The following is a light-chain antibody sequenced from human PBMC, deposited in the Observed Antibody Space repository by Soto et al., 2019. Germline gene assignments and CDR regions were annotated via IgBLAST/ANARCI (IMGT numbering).Light chain of an antibody. Sequence: QSALTQPASVSGSPGQSITISCTGTSSDVGGYKYVSWYQQHPGKVPKLIIYEVSNRPLGVSDRFSGSKSENTASLTISGLQSEDEADYYCTSYTLRSTVVFGGGTKLTVL. CDR2: EVS. CDR1: SSDVGGYKY. J-gene: IGLJ3*02. V-gene: IGLV2-14*01. CDR3: TSYTLRSTVV.